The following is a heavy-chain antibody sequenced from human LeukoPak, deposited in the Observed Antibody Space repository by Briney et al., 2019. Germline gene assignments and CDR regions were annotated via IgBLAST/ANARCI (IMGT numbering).Heavy chain of an antibody. D-gene: IGHD3-10*01. CDR3: ARGVLWFGEPFDY. V-gene: IGHV1-8*01. CDR2: MNPNSGNT. J-gene: IGHJ4*02. CDR1: GYTFTSYD. Sequence: ASVKVSCKASGYTFTSYDINWVRQATGQGLGWMGWMNPNSGNTGYAQKFQGRVTMTRNTSISTAYMELSSLRSEDTAVYYCARGVLWFGEPFDYWGQGTLVTVSS.